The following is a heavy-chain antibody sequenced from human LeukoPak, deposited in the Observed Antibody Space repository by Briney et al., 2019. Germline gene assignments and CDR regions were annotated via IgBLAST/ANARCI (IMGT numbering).Heavy chain of an antibody. D-gene: IGHD3-10*01. Sequence: GGSLRLPCAASGFTFSTYGMHWVRQAPGKGLEWVAVIWNEGSNKYYADSVKGRFTISRDNSKNTLYLQMNSLRAEDTAVYYCARDTSGSYKAFDIWGQGTMVTVSS. CDR2: IWNEGSNK. J-gene: IGHJ3*02. CDR3: ARDTSGSYKAFDI. CDR1: GFTFSTYG. V-gene: IGHV3-33*01.